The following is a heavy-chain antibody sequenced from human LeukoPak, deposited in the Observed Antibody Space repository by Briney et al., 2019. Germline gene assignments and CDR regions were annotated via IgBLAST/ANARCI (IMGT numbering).Heavy chain of an antibody. CDR2: IYYSGST. V-gene: IGHV4-39*01. CDR3: ARQPLKGSPYYFDY. Sequence: PSETLSLTCTVSGGSISSSSYYWGWLRQPPGKGLEWIGSIYYSGSTYYNPSLKSRVTISVDTSKNQFSLKLSSVTAADTAVYYCARQPLKGSPYYFDYWGQGTLVTVSS. CDR1: GGSISSSSYY. D-gene: IGHD2-15*01. J-gene: IGHJ4*02.